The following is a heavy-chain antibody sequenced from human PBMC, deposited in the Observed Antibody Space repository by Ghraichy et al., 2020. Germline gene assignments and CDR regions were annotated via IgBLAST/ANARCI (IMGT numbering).Heavy chain of an antibody. Sequence: GGSLRLSCAASGFTFSSYAMSWVRQAPGKGLEWVSAISGSGGSTYYADSVKGRFTISRDNSKNTLYLQMNSLRAEDTAVYYCAKDLQADLYSKMHDFWSGYLDYWGQGTLVTVSS. D-gene: IGHD3-3*01. CDR2: ISGSGGST. V-gene: IGHV3-23*01. J-gene: IGHJ4*02. CDR1: GFTFSSYA. CDR3: AKDLQADLYSKMHDFWSGYLDY.